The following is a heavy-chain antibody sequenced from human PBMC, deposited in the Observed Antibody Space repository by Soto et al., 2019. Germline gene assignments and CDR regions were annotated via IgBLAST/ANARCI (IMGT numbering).Heavy chain of an antibody. CDR2: ITSSSSYT. J-gene: IGHJ4*02. Sequence: QVQLVESGGGLVKPGGSLRLSCAASGFTFSDYYMSWIRQAPGKGLEWVSYITSSSSYTDYADSVKGRFTISRDNAKNSLFLQMNSLRAEDTAVYYCTRGRMTTGGYDCWGQGTLVTVSS. CDR1: GFTFSDYY. D-gene: IGHD4-17*01. CDR3: TRGRMTTGGYDC. V-gene: IGHV3-11*05.